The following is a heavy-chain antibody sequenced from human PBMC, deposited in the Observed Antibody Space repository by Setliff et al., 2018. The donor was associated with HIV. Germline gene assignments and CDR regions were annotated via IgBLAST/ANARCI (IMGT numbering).Heavy chain of an antibody. J-gene: IGHJ1*01. CDR3: ARGGYSYGFGRHRAYFQY. Sequence: PSETLSLTCGIYGGSFSDYYWSWIRQPPGKGLEWIGEIDHRGRPKYNPSLNSRVTMSVDKSRNQFSLKVSSVTAADTAVYYCARGGYSYGFGRHRAYFQYWGQGTQVTVSS. CDR1: GGSFSDYY. D-gene: IGHD5-18*01. CDR2: IDHRGRP. V-gene: IGHV4-34*01.